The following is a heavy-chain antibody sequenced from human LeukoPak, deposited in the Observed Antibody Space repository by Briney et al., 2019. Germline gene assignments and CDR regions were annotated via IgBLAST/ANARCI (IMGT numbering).Heavy chain of an antibody. Sequence: GGPLRLSCAASGFTFSSYWMNWVRQAPGKGLEWVGRIKSKTDGGTTDYAAPVKGRFTISRDDSKNTLYLQMNSLKTEDTAVYYCTTGGDSGTYYVDYYFDFWGQGTLVTVSS. CDR2: IKSKTDGGTT. J-gene: IGHJ4*02. CDR3: TTGGDSGTYYVDYYFDF. V-gene: IGHV3-15*01. D-gene: IGHD1-26*01. CDR1: GFTFSSYW.